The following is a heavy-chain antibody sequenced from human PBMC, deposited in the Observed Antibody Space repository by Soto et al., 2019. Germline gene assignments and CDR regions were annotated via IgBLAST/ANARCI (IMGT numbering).Heavy chain of an antibody. D-gene: IGHD3-10*01. CDR3: ARDRYGSTLDY. V-gene: IGHV4-59*01. Sequence: NPSETLSLTCTVSGGSISDYYWSWLRQPPGKGLEWIGYIHYSGSTNSNPSLKSRVTISLDTSKSQFSLKLTSVTTADTAVYYCARDRYGSTLDYWGQGALVTVSS. CDR1: GGSISDYY. J-gene: IGHJ4*02. CDR2: IHYSGST.